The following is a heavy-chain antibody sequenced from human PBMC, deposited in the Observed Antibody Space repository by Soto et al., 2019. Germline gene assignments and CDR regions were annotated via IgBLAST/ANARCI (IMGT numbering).Heavy chain of an antibody. Sequence: SETLSLTCTVSGGSISSSSYYWGWIRQPPGKGLEWIGSIYYSGRTYYNPSLKSRVTISVETSKNQFSLKLSSVTAADTAVYYCARLQYSSLAYYYYYYMDVWGKGTTVTVSS. CDR3: ARLQYSSLAYYYYYYMDV. CDR1: GGSISSSSYY. D-gene: IGHD6-6*01. V-gene: IGHV4-39*01. CDR2: IYYSGRT. J-gene: IGHJ6*03.